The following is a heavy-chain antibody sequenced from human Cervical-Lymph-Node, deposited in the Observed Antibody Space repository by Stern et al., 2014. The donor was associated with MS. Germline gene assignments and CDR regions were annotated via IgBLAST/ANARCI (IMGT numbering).Heavy chain of an antibody. CDR3: VRGPAGIESGHYDY. V-gene: IGHV5-51*01. CDR1: GYSFTNYW. CDR2: IYPGDSDS. J-gene: IGHJ4*02. Sequence: EVQLVESGAELKKPGESLKISCKASGYSFTNYWIGWVRQMPGKGLEWMGIIYPGDSDSRYSPSFQGQVSISADKSISVAYLQWRSLRASDSAMYYCVRGPAGIESGHYDYWGQGTLVTVSS. D-gene: IGHD1-26*01.